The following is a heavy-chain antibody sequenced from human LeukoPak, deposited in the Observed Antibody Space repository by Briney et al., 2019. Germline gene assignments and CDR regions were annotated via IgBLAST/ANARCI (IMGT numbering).Heavy chain of an antibody. CDR2: ISGSSAGI. Sequence: PGGSLRLSCAASGFTFNNYAMGWVRQAPGKGLEWVSVISGSSAGIKYADSVKGRFTISRDNSKDTVYLQMNSLSAEDTAVYYCVKVAVQTQVVPAAIFFDYWGQGTLVTVSS. CDR1: GFTFNNYA. CDR3: VKVAVQTQVVPAAIFFDY. V-gene: IGHV3-23*01. D-gene: IGHD2-2*01. J-gene: IGHJ4*02.